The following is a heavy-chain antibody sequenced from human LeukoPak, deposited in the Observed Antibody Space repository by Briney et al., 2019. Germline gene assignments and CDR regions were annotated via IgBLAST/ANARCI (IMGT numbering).Heavy chain of an antibody. CDR2: INYDGSDT. CDR3: ARNNWGIDD. D-gene: IGHD7-27*01. CDR1: GFKFSNHW. Sequence: GGSLRLSCAASGFKFSNHWMHWVRHSPGKGLVWVARINYDGSDTSHADSVEGRFTISRDNAENTLYLQMNSLRVEDTAMYFCARNNWGIDDWGQGTLVTVSS. J-gene: IGHJ4*02. V-gene: IGHV3-74*01.